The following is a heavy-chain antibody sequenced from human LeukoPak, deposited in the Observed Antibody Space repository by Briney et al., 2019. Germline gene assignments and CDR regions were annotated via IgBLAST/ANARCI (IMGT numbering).Heavy chain of an antibody. CDR2: ISYDGSNK. CDR3: ARGREYYYDSSGYYWFDP. CDR1: GFTFSSYA. V-gene: IGHV3-30-3*01. Sequence: GGSLRLSCAASGFTFSSYAMHWVRQAPGKGLEWVAVISYDGSNKYYADSVKGRFTISRDNAKNSLYLQMNSLRAEDTAVYYCARGREYYYDSSGYYWFDPWAREPWSPSPQ. D-gene: IGHD3-22*01. J-gene: IGHJ5*02.